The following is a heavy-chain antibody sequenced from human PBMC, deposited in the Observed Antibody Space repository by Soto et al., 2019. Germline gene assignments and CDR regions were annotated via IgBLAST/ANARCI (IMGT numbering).Heavy chain of an antibody. V-gene: IGHV1-46*01. Sequence: QVLLVQSGVEVKKPGASVKVSCQASGYTFTSYHMHWVRQTPGQGLEWLGMIDPSGGSTDYAQKFQGRVTMTRDTSTNTVHMALSSLRPEDTALYYCARASSRRYYLDYWGQGILVTVSS. J-gene: IGHJ4*02. CDR2: IDPSGGST. CDR3: ARASSRRYYLDY. D-gene: IGHD6-6*01. CDR1: GYTFTSYH.